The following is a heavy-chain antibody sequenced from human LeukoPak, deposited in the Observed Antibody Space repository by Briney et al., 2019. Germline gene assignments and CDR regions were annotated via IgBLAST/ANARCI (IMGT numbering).Heavy chain of an antibody. CDR1: GFTVTSNY. CDR3: AGKFGYSVFFGYMDV. J-gene: IGHJ6*03. D-gene: IGHD5-12*01. Sequence: GGSLRLSCAASGFTVTSNYMSWVRQAPGKGLEWVSVIYSGGNTYYAASLKSRFTISRDTSTNTLFLQMNTLRDADTAVYYCAGKFGYSVFFGYMDVWGEGTTATVPS. CDR2: IYSGGNT. V-gene: IGHV3-53*01.